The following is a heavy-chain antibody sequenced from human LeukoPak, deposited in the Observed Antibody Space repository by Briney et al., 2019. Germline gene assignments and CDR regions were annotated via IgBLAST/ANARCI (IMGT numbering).Heavy chain of an antibody. CDR2: IYYSGST. CDR3: ARRAGIAAAPDY. D-gene: IGHD6-13*01. Sequence: SETLSLTCTVSGGSISSYYWSWIRQPPGKGLEWIGYIYYSGSTNYNPSLKSRVTISVDTPKNQFSLKLSSVTAADTAVYYCARRAGIAAAPDYWAREPWSPSPQ. J-gene: IGHJ4*02. V-gene: IGHV4-59*08. CDR1: GGSISSYY.